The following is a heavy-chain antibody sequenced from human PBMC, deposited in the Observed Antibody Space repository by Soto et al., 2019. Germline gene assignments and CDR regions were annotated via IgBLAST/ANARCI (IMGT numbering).Heavy chain of an antibody. V-gene: IGHV1-69*01. D-gene: IGHD2-15*01. CDR3: ARKAGGGNYYIIDF. CDR2: IIPILTTA. J-gene: IGHJ4*02. CDR1: GDSFSSYA. Sequence: QVQVVQSGAEVKKPGSSVKVSCKVSGDSFSSYAISWVRQAPGQGLEWMGGIIPILTTANYAQKFQDRVTITADESTSTAYMEVSSLTSEDTAVYYCARKAGGGNYYIIDFWGQGTLVTVSS.